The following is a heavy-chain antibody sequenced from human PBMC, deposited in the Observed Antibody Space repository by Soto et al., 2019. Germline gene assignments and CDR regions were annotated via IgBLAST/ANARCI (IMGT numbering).Heavy chain of an antibody. Sequence: GGSLRLSCAASGFTFSSYSMNWVRQAPGKGLEWVSYISSSSSTIYYADSVKGRFTISRDNAKNSLYLQMNSLRAEDTAVYYCARALYTGITIFGVVIYNPTPFDYWGQGTLVTVSS. CDR2: ISSSSSTI. CDR1: GFTFSSYS. V-gene: IGHV3-48*01. CDR3: ARALYTGITIFGVVIYNPTPFDY. J-gene: IGHJ4*02. D-gene: IGHD3-3*01.